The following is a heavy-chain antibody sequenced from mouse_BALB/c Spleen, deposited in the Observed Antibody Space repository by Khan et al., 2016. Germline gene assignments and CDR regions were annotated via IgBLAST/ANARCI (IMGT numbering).Heavy chain of an antibody. CDR3: AREGNWACDY. CDR1: GYTFTDYN. V-gene: IGHV1S29*02. Sequence: VQLQQSGPELVKPGASVKISCKASGYTFTDYNMHWVKQSHGKSLEWIGYIYPYNGGTGYNQKFKSKATLCVENFSSKAYMDLRSLTSEDSAVYYCAREGNWACDYWGQGTTLTVSS. D-gene: IGHD4-1*01. J-gene: IGHJ2*01. CDR2: IYPYNGGT.